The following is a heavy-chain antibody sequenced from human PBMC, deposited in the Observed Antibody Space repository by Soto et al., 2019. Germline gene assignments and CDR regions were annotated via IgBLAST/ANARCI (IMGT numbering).Heavy chain of an antibody. V-gene: IGHV4-31*03. CDR2: IFYSRTT. Sequence: SETLSLTCSVSGGSINSGGYYWTWIRQHPGKGLEWIGYIFYSRTTSYNPSLKSRVTISGDTSKNQFSLKLSSVTAADTAVYYCARALLLRLGELSVRRTDYGMDVWGQGTTVTVSS. D-gene: IGHD3-16*02. CDR3: ARALLLRLGELSVRRTDYGMDV. CDR1: GGSINSGGYY. J-gene: IGHJ6*02.